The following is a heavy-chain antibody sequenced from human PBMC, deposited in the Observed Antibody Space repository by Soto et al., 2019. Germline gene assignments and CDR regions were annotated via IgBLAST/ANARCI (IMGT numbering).Heavy chain of an antibody. CDR2: IYYSGST. D-gene: IGHD6-6*01. CDR3: ASSPSIAARPARYYGMDV. CDR1: GGSISSYY. V-gene: IGHV4-59*01. J-gene: IGHJ6*02. Sequence: SETLSLTCTVSGGSISSYYWSWIRQPLGKGLEWIGYIYYSGSTNYNPSLKSRVTISVDTSKNQFSLKLSSVTAADTAVYYCASSPSIAARPARYYGMDVWGQGTTVTVSS.